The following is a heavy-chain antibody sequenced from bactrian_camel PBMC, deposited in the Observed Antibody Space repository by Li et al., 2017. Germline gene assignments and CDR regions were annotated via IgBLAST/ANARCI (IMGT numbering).Heavy chain of an antibody. J-gene: IGHJ6*01. CDR3: LV. CDR1: VSSANDHC. V-gene: IGHV3S67*01. Sequence: VQLVESGGGSVQAGGSLRLSCAVSVSSANDHCLGWFRQSPGKEPEAVAAIRRDDLTAYTDSVKGRFTISKDNAKNTLTLQMTTISVLIATLRLTLVFGARGPRSPSP. D-gene: IGHD1*01. CDR2: IRRDDLT.